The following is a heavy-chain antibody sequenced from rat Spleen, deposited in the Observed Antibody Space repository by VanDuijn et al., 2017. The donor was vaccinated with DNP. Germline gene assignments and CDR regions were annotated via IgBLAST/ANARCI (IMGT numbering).Heavy chain of an antibody. V-gene: IGHV5-7*01. CDR2: ISYNGGTP. Sequence: EVLLVESDGGLVQPGRSLKLSCAVSGFTFSDYYMAWVRQAPAKGLEWVATISYNGGTPYYRDSVKGRFTISRDNAKSTLYLQMDSLRSEDTATYYGAGRPPPTRGPFDYWGQGVTVTVSS. J-gene: IGHJ2*01. D-gene: IGHD1-4*01. CDR3: AGRPPPTRGPFDY. CDR1: GFTFSDYY.